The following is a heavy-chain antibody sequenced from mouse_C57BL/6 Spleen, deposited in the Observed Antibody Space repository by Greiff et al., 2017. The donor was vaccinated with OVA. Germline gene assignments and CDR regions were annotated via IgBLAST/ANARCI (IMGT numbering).Heavy chain of an antibody. D-gene: IGHD2-5*01. Sequence: QVQLKESGAELVRPGTSVKVSCKASGYAFTNYLIEWVKQRPGQGLEWIGVINPGSGGTNYNEKFKGKATLTADKSSSTAYMQLSSLTSEDSAVYFCAYYSKDYAMDYWGQGTSVTVSS. CDR1: GYAFTNYL. CDR3: AYYSKDYAMDY. J-gene: IGHJ4*01. V-gene: IGHV1-54*01. CDR2: INPGSGGT.